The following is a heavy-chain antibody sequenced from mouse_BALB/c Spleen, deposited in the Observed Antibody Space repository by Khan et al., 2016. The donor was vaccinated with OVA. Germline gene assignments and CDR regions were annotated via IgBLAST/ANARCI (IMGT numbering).Heavy chain of an antibody. J-gene: IGHJ2*01. V-gene: IGHV3-2*02. CDR2: ISYSGVT. D-gene: IGHD1-1*01. Sequence: EVKLKESGPGLVKPSQSLSLTCTVTGYSITSGYAWNWIRQFPGNKLEWMGYISYSGVTSYTPSLKSRISITRDTSKNQFFLQLTSVTTEDTATYYCARGNYYGYYFDYWGQGTTLTVSS. CDR1: GYSITSGYA. CDR3: ARGNYYGYYFDY.